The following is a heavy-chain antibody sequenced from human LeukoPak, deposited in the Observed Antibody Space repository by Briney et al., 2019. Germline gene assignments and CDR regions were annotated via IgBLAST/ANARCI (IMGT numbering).Heavy chain of an antibody. D-gene: IGHD4-17*01. CDR1: GFFFSSYA. Sequence: GSLRLSCAASGFFFSSYAMIWVRQAPGKGLEWVSAISGSGGSTYYAASVKGRFTISRDNSKNTLYLQMNSLRAEDTAVYYCAKSPDYGDFLYFDYWGQGTLVTVSS. V-gene: IGHV3-23*01. CDR3: AKSPDYGDFLYFDY. J-gene: IGHJ4*02. CDR2: ISGSGGST.